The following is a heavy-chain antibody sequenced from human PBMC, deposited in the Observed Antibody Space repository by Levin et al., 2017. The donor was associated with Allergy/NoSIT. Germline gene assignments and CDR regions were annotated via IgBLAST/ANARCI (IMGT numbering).Heavy chain of an antibody. D-gene: IGHD3-16*01. V-gene: IGHV3-21*01. CDR1: GFTFSSYS. CDR3: ARGGWGLDYYYGMDV. CDR2: ISSSSSYI. J-gene: IGHJ6*02. Sequence: PGGSLRLSCAASGFTFSSYSMNWVRQAPGKGLEWVSSISSSSSYIYYADSVKGRFTISRDNAKNSLYLQMNSLRAEDTAVYYCARGGWGLDYYYGMDVWGQGTTVTVSS.